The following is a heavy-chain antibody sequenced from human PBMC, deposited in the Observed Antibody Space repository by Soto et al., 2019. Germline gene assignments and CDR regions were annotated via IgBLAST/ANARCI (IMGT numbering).Heavy chain of an antibody. V-gene: IGHV3-21*04. CDR3: ANRNDYGSGSYFPFDH. CDR1: GFTFSSYS. Sequence: KAGGSLRLSCAASGFTFSSYSMNWVRQAPGKGLEWVSSISSSSYIYYADSVKGRFTISRDNAKNSLYLQMSSLRAEDTAVYYCANRNDYGSGSYFPFDHWGQGTLVTVSS. CDR2: ISSSSYI. D-gene: IGHD3-10*01. J-gene: IGHJ4*02.